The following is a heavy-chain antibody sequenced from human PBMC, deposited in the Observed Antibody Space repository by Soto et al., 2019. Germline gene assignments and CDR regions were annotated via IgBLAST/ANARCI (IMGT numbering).Heavy chain of an antibody. Sequence: PGGSLRLSCAASGFTFSSYAMSWVRQAPGKGLEWVSAISGSGGSTYYADSVKGRFTISRDNSKNTLYLQMSSLRAEDTAVYYCAKDPMWQVLFWGYLDYWGQGTLVTVSS. CDR3: AKDPMWQVLFWGYLDY. D-gene: IGHD3-16*01. CDR2: ISGSGGST. CDR1: GFTFSSYA. J-gene: IGHJ4*02. V-gene: IGHV3-23*01.